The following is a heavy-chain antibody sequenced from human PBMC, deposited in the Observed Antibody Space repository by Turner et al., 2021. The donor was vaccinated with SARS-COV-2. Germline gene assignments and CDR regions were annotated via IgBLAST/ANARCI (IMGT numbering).Heavy chain of an antibody. Sequence: LQLYESGPGLVKPSETLSLTCIAFGFSIRTNTYYWGWIRQPPGKGLEWIGTIYYTGSTDYNPALESRVTISIDTSKSQFSLNLKSVIAADTAVYYCARAPNFGGSGYFDLWGRGTLVTVSS. J-gene: IGHJ2*01. CDR1: GFSIRTNTYY. D-gene: IGHD5-12*01. CDR2: IYYTGST. CDR3: ARAPNFGGSGYFDL. V-gene: IGHV4-39*01.